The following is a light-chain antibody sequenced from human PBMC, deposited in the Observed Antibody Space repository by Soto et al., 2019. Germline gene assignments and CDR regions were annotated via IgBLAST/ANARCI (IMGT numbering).Light chain of an antibody. Sequence: EIGMTQSASTLSGSAGERVTLSWGASQLFSSNLAWYQRRPRQAPRLLLYGVSTRATGIPARFSGSGSGTDFTLTISSLEPEDFAVYYCQQRGNRPPWTFGQGTKVDIK. J-gene: IGKJ1*01. V-gene: IGKV3D-15*01. CDR1: QLFSSN. CDR2: GVS. CDR3: QQRGNRPPWT.